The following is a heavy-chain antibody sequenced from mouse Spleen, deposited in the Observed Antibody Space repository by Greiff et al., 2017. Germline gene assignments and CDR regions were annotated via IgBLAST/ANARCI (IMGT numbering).Heavy chain of an antibody. CDR3: ARDWEKNWYFDV. Sequence: EVQLQQSGPELVKPGASVKISCKASGYSFTDYNMHWVKPSHGKSLEWIGVINPNYGATSYNQKFKGKATLPVDQSSSTAYMQLNSLTSEDSAVYYCARDWEKNWYFDVWGAGTTVTVSS. V-gene: IGHV1-39*01. J-gene: IGHJ1*01. CDR1: GYSFTDYN. CDR2: INPNYGAT. D-gene: IGHD4-1*01.